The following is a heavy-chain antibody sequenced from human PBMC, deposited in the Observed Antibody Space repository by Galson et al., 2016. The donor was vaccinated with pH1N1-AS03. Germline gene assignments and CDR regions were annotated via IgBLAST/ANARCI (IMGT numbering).Heavy chain of an antibody. Sequence: SETLSLTCTVSGGSVGSRDYYWSWIRQPPGKGLEWLGYTYYTGSTNYNPSLKRRVAISIDTIKNHFSLNLSSVTAADTAIYYCARVKDVMTGYYLFYYWGQGTLVTVSS. J-gene: IGHJ4*02. D-gene: IGHD3-9*01. CDR2: TYYTGST. CDR1: GGSVGSRDYY. V-gene: IGHV4-61*03. CDR3: ARVKDVMTGYYLFYY.